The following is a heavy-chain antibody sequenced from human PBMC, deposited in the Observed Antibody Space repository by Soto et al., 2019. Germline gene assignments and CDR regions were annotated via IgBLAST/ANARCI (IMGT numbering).Heavy chain of an antibody. CDR1: GGSISSGGTGSY. CDR2: IYYTGNT. Sequence: PSETLSLTCTVSGGSISSGGTGSYWTWIRQLPGKGLEWIGYIYYTGNTYYNPSLKSRPTISIDTSENQFSLKLTSVTAEDTAVYYCAYFPGYWGQGTLVTVSS. V-gene: IGHV4-31*03. D-gene: IGHD1-26*01. J-gene: IGHJ4*02. CDR3: AYFPGY.